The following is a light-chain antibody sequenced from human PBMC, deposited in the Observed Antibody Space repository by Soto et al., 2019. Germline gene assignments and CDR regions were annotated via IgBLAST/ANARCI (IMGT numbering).Light chain of an antibody. CDR3: QQSFSTPLT. V-gene: IGKV1-39*01. CDR2: AAS. Sequence: DIQMTQSPSSLSASVGDRVTITCRASQSISTYLNWYQQKPGKAPQLLIYAASSLQSGVPSRFSGSGSGRDFTLTISSQQPEDFATYYCQQSFSTPLTCGGGTKVEIK. CDR1: QSISTY. J-gene: IGKJ4*01.